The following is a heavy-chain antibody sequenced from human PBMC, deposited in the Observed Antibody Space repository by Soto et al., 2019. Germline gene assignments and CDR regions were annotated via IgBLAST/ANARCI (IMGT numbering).Heavy chain of an antibody. CDR1: GFTFSNYG. D-gene: IGHD2-2*01. J-gene: IGHJ4*02. V-gene: IGHV3-33*01. Sequence: GGSLRLSCVASGFTFSNYGMHWVRQAPGKGLEWVAGIDYNEINQYYMDPVKGRFTISRDQSKNTLYLQMNSLRAEDTAVYYCARDFCPVPTCYDLWGQGVLVTVSS. CDR3: ARDFCPVPTCYDL. CDR2: IDYNEINQ.